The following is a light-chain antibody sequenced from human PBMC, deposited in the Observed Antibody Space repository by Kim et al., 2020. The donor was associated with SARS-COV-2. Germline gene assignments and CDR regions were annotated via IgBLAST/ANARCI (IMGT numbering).Light chain of an antibody. J-gene: IGLJ2*01. V-gene: IGLV7-43*01. CDR1: AGTVTSAYY. CDR3: LLFNGGAPV. CDR2: NSD. Sequence: PGGTVTLTCASSAGTVTSAYYPNWFQQKPGQTPRSLIYNSDNKHSWTPARFSGSLLGGRAALTLSGVQPEDEADYYCLLFNGGAPVFGGGTQLTVL.